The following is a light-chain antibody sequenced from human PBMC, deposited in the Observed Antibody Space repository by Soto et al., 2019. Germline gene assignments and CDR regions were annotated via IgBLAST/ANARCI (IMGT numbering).Light chain of an antibody. Sequence: QSALTQPASVSGSPGQSITISCNGTSSDIGSYNLVSWYQQHPGKAPKLMIYEGSKRPSGVSNRFSGSKSGNTASLTISGLEAEDEADYYCCSFASSATIFGGGTKVTVL. CDR2: EGS. CDR1: SSDIGSYNL. CDR3: CSFASSATI. J-gene: IGLJ2*01. V-gene: IGLV2-23*01.